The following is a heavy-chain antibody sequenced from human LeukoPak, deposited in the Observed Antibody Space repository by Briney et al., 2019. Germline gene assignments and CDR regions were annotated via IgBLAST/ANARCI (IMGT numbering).Heavy chain of an antibody. V-gene: IGHV3-53*01. CDR2: IYSDNT. D-gene: IGHD4-23*01. CDR1: GFTVSSNS. J-gene: IGHJ4*02. CDR3: ARGNKPYGGNFRFDY. Sequence: GGSLRLSCTVSGFTVSSNSMSWVRQAPGKGLEWVSFIYSDNTHYSDSVKGRFTISRDNSKNTLYLQMNSLRAEDTAVYYCARGNKPYGGNFRFDYWGQGTLVTVSS.